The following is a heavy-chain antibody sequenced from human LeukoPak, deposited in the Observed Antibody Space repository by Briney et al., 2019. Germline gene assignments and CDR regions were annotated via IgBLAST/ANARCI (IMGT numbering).Heavy chain of an antibody. CDR3: ARDRLGGLGAFDI. CDR2: IKQDGSEK. CDR1: GFTFSSIW. Sequence: GGSLSFSGAASGFTFSSIWWSWVRQAPGKGLEGLANIKQDGSEKYYVDSVKGRFTISRDNAKNSLYLQMNSLRAEDTAVYYCARDRLGGLGAFDIWGQGTMVTVSS. V-gene: IGHV3-7*01. D-gene: IGHD3-9*01. J-gene: IGHJ3*02.